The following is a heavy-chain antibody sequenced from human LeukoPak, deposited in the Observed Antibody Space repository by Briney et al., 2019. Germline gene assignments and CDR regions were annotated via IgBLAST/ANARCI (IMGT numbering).Heavy chain of an antibody. CDR1: GGTFSSYA. CDR3: AREPHIVVVTAIPSWFDP. V-gene: IGHV1-69*04. CDR2: IIPIFGIA. Sequence: SVTVSSKASGGTFSSYAISWVRQAPGQGLEWMGRIIPIFGIANYAQKFQGRVTITADKSTSTAYMELSSLRSEDTAVYYCAREPHIVVVTAIPSWFDPWGQGTLVTVSS. D-gene: IGHD2-21*02. J-gene: IGHJ5*02.